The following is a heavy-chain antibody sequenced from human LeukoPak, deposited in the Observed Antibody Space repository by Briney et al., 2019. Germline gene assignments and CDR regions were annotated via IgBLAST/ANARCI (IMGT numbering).Heavy chain of an antibody. CDR3: AKVRGTYSSGFFFGS. CDR2: ISWNSGYI. V-gene: IGHV3-9*01. Sequence: GGSLRLSCAASGFTFNDYAMHWVRQPPGKGLEWLSIISWNSGYIGYADPVKGRFTVSRDNTEDSVYLQMNSLRPEDTAFYFCAKVRGTYSSGFFFGSWGQGTLVTVSS. J-gene: IGHJ4*02. D-gene: IGHD6-19*01. CDR1: GFTFNDYA.